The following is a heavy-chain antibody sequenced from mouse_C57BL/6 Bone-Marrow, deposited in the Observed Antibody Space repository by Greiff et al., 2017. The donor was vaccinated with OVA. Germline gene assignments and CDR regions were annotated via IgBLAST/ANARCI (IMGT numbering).Heavy chain of an antibody. Sequence: QVQLKQSGPELVKPGASVKISCKASGYAFSSSWMNWVKQRPGKGLEWIGRIYPGDGDTNYNGKFKGKATLTADKSSSTAYMQLSSLTSEDSAVYFGAIYYYGSSAFAYWGQGTLVTVSA. CDR3: AIYYYGSSAFAY. CDR1: GYAFSSSW. D-gene: IGHD1-1*01. J-gene: IGHJ3*01. CDR2: IYPGDGDT. V-gene: IGHV1-82*01.